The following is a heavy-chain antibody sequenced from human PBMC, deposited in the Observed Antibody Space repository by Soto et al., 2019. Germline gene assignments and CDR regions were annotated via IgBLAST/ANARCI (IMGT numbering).Heavy chain of an antibody. CDR2: INHSGST. D-gene: IGHD2-8*01. Sequence: SETLSLTCAVYGGSFSGYYWSWIRQPPGKGLEWIGEINHSGSTNYNPSLKSRVTISVDTSKNQFSLKLSSVTAADTAVYYCARSQAHCTNGVCYINWFDPWGQGTLVTVS. J-gene: IGHJ5*02. CDR3: ARSQAHCTNGVCYINWFDP. CDR1: GGSFSGYY. V-gene: IGHV4-34*01.